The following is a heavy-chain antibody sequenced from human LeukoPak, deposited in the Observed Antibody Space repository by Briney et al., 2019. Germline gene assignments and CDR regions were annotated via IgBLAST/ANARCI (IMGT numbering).Heavy chain of an antibody. CDR3: ARGGEIGLDY. V-gene: IGHV3-13*01. J-gene: IGHJ4*02. CDR1: GYTFSTLD. CDR2: IASTGAT. D-gene: IGHD3-16*01. Sequence: GGSLRLSCAASGYTFSTLDMHWVRQASGRGLEWVSSIASTGATFYAVSVKGRFAISRENAKNSLYLQMNRLRAGDTAVYYCARGGEIGLDYWGQGTLVTVSP.